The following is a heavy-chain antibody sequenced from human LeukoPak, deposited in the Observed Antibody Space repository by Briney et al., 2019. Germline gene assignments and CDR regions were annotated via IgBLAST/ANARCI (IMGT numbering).Heavy chain of an antibody. CDR3: ARQRYSDY. D-gene: IGHD1-1*01. CDR1: GFTFSRYW. Sequence: PGESLRLSCAASGFTFSRYWMTWVRQAPGKGLEWVANIKEDGSENSYVESVKGRFTISRDNAKNSLYLQLNSLRAEDTAVYFCARQRYSDYWGQGTLVTVSS. V-gene: IGHV3-7*01. J-gene: IGHJ4*02. CDR2: IKEDGSEN.